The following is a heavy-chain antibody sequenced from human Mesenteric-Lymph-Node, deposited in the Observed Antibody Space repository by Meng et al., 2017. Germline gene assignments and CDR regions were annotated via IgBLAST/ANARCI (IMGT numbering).Heavy chain of an antibody. J-gene: IGHJ3*02. CDR1: GYTFTGYY. V-gene: IGHV1-2*02. CDR2: INPNSGST. CDR3: ARGPIVVVVAATLTAAFDI. Sequence: ASVKVSCKASGYTFTGYYMHWVRQAPGQGLEWMGWINPNSGSTNYAQKFQGRVTMTRDTSISTAYMELSRLRSDDTAVYYCARGPIVVVVAATLTAAFDIWGQGTMVTVSS. D-gene: IGHD2-15*01.